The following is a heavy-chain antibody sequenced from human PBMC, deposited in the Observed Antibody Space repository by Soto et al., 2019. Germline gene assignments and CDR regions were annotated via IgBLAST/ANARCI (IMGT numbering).Heavy chain of an antibody. V-gene: IGHV3-11*01. CDR2: ISGGGGTT. CDR3: ARGAKPYSSGRDVLDI. Sequence: QVQLVESGGGLVKPGGSLRLSCAASGFTFSDNYMSWIRQAPGKGLEWISYISGGGGTTHYADSVKGRFTISRDSAKNSLYLQMNNLRVEDTAVYYCARGAKPYSSGRDVLDIWGQGTMVTVSS. J-gene: IGHJ3*02. CDR1: GFTFSDNY. D-gene: IGHD6-19*01.